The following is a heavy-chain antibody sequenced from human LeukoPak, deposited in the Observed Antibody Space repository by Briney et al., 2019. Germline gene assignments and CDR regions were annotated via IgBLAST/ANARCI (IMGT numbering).Heavy chain of an antibody. J-gene: IGHJ3*02. D-gene: IGHD3-22*01. Sequence: GGSLRLSCVASGFTVSSNYMSWVRQAPGKGLEWVSLIFSGGSTYYADSVKGRFTISRDNSKNTVYLQMNSLRAEDTAVYYCARDHHYDSSGHRHQDYAFDIWGQGTMVTVSS. CDR1: GFTVSSNY. V-gene: IGHV3-53*01. CDR2: IFSGGST. CDR3: ARDHHYDSSGHRHQDYAFDI.